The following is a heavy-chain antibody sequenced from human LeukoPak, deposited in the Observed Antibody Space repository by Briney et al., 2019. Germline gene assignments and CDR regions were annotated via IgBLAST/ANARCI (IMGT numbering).Heavy chain of an antibody. J-gene: IGHJ4*02. D-gene: IGHD6-19*01. CDR3: ARSIRGYSSGWYYFDY. CDR1: GGSIRSSTDY. CDR2: IYYSGST. Sequence: SETLSLTCTVSGGSIRSSTDYWGWIRQPPGKELEWIGSIYYSGSTYYNPSLKSRVTISVDTSKNQFSVRLSSVTAADTAVYYCARSIRGYSSGWYYFDYWGQGTLITVSS. V-gene: IGHV4-39*07.